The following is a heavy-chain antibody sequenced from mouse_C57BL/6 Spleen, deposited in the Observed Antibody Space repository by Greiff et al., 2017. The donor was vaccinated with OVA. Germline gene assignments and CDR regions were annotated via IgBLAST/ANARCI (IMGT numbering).Heavy chain of an antibody. CDR3: ASAYSASFAY. Sequence: EVKLVESGGGLVKPGGSLKLSCAASGFTFSSYAMSWVRLTPEKRLEWVATISDGGSYTYYPDNVKGRFTISRDNAKNNLYLQMSHLKSEDTTMYYCASAYSASFAYWGQGTLVTVSA. J-gene: IGHJ3*01. CDR2: ISDGGSYT. V-gene: IGHV5-4*03. D-gene: IGHD2-10*01. CDR1: GFTFSSYA.